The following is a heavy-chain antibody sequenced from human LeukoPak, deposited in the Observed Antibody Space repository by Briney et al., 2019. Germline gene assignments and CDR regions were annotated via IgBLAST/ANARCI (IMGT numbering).Heavy chain of an antibody. CDR3: ARDPDYYYGMDV. J-gene: IGHJ6*02. CDR2: IYTSGSS. CDR1: GGSISGFY. V-gene: IGHV4-4*09. Sequence: SSETLSLTCTVSGGSISGFYWSWIRQPPGKGLEWIGYIYTSGSSKYNPSLKGRVTISVDTSKNQFSLKLYSVTAADTAVYYCARDPDYYYGMDVWGQGTTVTVSS.